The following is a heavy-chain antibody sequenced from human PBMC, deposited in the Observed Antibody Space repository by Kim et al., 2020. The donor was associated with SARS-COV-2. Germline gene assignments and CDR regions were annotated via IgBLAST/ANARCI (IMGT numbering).Heavy chain of an antibody. D-gene: IGHD3-3*01. J-gene: IGHJ6*02. CDR1: GYTFTGYY. CDR3: ARDSSIFGVVITPLSYYYGMDV. Sequence: ASVKVSCKASGYTFTGYYMHWVRQAPGQGLEWMGRINPNRGGTNYAQKFQGRVTMTRDTSISTAYMELSRLRSDDTAVYYCARDSSIFGVVITPLSYYYGMDVWGQGTTVTVSS. V-gene: IGHV1-2*06. CDR2: INPNRGGT.